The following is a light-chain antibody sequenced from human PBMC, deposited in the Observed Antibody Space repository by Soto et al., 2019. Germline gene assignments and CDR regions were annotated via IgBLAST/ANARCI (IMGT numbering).Light chain of an antibody. CDR2: GAS. V-gene: IGKV3-20*01. CDR1: QSVSSSY. J-gene: IGKJ2*01. Sequence: EIVLTQSPGTLSLSPGERATLSCRASQSVSSSYLAWYQQKPGQAPRLLIYGASSMATGIPDRFSGSGSGTDFTLTISSLEPEDFAVYYCQQYGSSGYTFGQGTKVEIK. CDR3: QQYGSSGYT.